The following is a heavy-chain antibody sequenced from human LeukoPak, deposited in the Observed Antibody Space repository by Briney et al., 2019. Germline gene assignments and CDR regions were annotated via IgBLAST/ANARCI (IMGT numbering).Heavy chain of an antibody. V-gene: IGHV4-34*01. CDR2: INHSGST. D-gene: IGHD3-22*01. CDR3: ARPWRYYDSSGYYY. CDR1: GGSFSGYY. Sequence: SETLSLTRAVYGGSFSGYYWSWIRQPPGKGLEWIGEINHSGSTNYNPSLKSRVTISVDTSKNQFSLKLSSVTAADTAVYYCARPWRYYDSSGYYYWGQGTLVTVSS. J-gene: IGHJ4*02.